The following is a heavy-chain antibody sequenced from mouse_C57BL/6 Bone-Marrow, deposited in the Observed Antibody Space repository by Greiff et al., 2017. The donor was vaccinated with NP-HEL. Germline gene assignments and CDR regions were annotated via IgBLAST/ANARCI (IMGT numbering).Heavy chain of an antibody. CDR2: IFPGSGST. V-gene: IGHV1-75*01. CDR3: APNYDGYWGAMDY. D-gene: IGHD2-3*01. Sequence: QVQLKESGPELVKPGASVKISCKASGYTFTDYYINWVKQRPGQGLEWIGWIFPGSGSTYYNEKFKGKATLTVDKSSSTAYMLLSSLTSEDSAVYFCAPNYDGYWGAMDYWGQGTSVTVSS. CDR1: GYTFTDYY. J-gene: IGHJ4*01.